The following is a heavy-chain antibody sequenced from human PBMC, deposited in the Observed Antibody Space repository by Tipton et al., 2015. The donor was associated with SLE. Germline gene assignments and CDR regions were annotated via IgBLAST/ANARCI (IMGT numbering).Heavy chain of an antibody. V-gene: IGHV4-61*02. Sequence: TLSLTCTVSGDSISNGNYFWSWIRQPAGKGLEWIGRIYTSGVTNYNPSLKSRVTISVDMSKNQFSLKLNSVTAADTAVYYCARQRGYNYGLYNWFDPWGQGTLVTVSS. J-gene: IGHJ5*02. CDR3: ARQRGYNYGLYNWFDP. CDR2: IYTSGVT. D-gene: IGHD3/OR15-3a*01. CDR1: GDSISNGNYF.